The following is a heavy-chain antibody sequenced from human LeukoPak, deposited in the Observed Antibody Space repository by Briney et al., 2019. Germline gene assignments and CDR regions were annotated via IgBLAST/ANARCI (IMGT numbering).Heavy chain of an antibody. CDR3: ARGLRWGITMVRARTYFDY. CDR2: INHSGST. V-gene: IGHV4-34*01. D-gene: IGHD3-10*01. Sequence: PSETLSLTCAVYGGSFSGYYWSWIRQPPGKGLEWIGEINHSGSTNYNPSLKSRVTISVDTSKNQFSLKLSSVTVADTAVYYCARGLRWGITMVRARTYFDYWGQGTLVTVSS. CDR1: GGSFSGYY. J-gene: IGHJ4*02.